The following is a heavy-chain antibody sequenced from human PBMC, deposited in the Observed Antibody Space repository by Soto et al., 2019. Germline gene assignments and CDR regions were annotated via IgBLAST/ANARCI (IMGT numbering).Heavy chain of an antibody. V-gene: IGHV1-69*01. Sequence: QVQLVQSGAVVKKPGSSVKVSCKASGGTFSNYAISWVRQAPGQGLEWMGQIIPMFGTTNYAQKLQGRVTSTADESTSTAYMELSSLRSEGTAVYYCARLGYCSGRNCYWGQGTLVTVSS. D-gene: IGHD2-15*01. J-gene: IGHJ4*02. CDR3: ARLGYCSGRNCY. CDR1: GGTFSNYA. CDR2: IIPMFGTT.